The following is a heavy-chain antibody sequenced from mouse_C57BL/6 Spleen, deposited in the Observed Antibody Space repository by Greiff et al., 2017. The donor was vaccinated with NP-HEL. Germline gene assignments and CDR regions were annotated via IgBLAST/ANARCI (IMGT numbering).Heavy chain of an antibody. J-gene: IGHJ2*01. CDR2: IYPRSGNT. D-gene: IGHD1-1*01. V-gene: IGHV1-81*01. CDR3: ASSYGSSYDYFDY. CDR1: GYTFTSYG. Sequence: QVQLKQSGAELARPGASVKLSCKASGYTFTSYGISWVKQRTGQGLEWIGEIYPRSGNTYYNEKFKGKATLTADKSSSTAYMELRSLTSEDSAVYFCASSYGSSYDYFDYWGQGTTLTVSS.